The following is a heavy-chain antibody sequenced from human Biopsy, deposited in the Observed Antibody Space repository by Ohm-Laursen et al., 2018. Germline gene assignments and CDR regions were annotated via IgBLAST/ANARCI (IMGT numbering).Heavy chain of an antibody. Sequence: ASVNASCKVSGYTLTELSTHWVRQAPGKGLEWMGGFAPENGKTVYAQNFQARVSVTEDTSTDTAYMELRSLRSEDTAVYYCAADINVWNVNYWGQGTQVTVSS. D-gene: IGHD1-1*01. CDR1: GYTLTELS. J-gene: IGHJ4*02. V-gene: IGHV1-24*01. CDR2: FAPENGKT. CDR3: AADINVWNVNY.